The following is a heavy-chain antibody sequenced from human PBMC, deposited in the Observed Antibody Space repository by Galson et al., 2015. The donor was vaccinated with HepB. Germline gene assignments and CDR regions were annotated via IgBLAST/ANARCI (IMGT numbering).Heavy chain of an antibody. Sequence: QSGAEVKKPGESLKISCKTSGYIFTSYWIAWVRQMPGKGLEWMGIIYPGDSDTRYSPSFQGQVTISADKSFSTVYLQWSSLKASDTAMYYCARRGITIRNWLDPWGQGTLVTVSS. V-gene: IGHV5-51*01. CDR3: ARRGITIRNWLDP. J-gene: IGHJ5*02. CDR1: GYIFTSYW. CDR2: IYPGDSDT. D-gene: IGHD3-3*01.